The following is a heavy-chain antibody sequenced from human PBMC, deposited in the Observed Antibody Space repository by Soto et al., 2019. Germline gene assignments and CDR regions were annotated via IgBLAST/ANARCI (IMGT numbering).Heavy chain of an antibody. V-gene: IGHV3-30*03. Sequence: QVQLVESGGGVVQPGRSLRLSCATTGFTFINYGMHWVRQAPGKGLEWVAVISHDGSDKYYGDSVKGRFTVSRDNFENTLYLHLNSLRPEDTALYYCARPWIPSRRGGGHSDGMDVWGQGTTVIVSS. CDR2: ISHDGSDK. D-gene: IGHD2-21*02. J-gene: IGHJ6*02. CDR1: GFTFINYG. CDR3: ARPWIPSRRGGGHSDGMDV.